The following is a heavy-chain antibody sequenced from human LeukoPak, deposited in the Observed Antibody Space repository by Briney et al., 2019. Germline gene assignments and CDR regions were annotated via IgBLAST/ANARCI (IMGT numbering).Heavy chain of an antibody. D-gene: IGHD4-17*01. CDR3: AKDRMTTVYYFDY. Sequence: GRSLRLSCAASGFTFSSYGMHWVRQAPGKGLEWVAVISYDGSNKYYADSVKGRFTISRDNSKNTLYLQMNSLRAEDTAVYYCAKDRMTTVYYFDYWGQGTLVTVSS. V-gene: IGHV3-30*18. CDR2: ISYDGSNK. CDR1: GFTFSSYG. J-gene: IGHJ4*02.